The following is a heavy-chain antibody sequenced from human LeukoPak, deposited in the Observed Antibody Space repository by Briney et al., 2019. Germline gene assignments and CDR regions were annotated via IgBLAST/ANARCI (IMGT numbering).Heavy chain of an antibody. D-gene: IGHD6-13*01. V-gene: IGHV1-69*13. CDR3: ASGGPGYSSSWSSLSLYYLDY. CDR2: IIPIFGTA. J-gene: IGHJ4*02. CDR1: GGTFSSYA. Sequence: WASVKVSCKASGGTFSSYAISWVRQAPGQGLEWMGGIIPIFGTANYAQKFQGRVTITADESTSTAYMELSSLRSEDTAVYYCASGGPGYSSSWSSLSLYYLDYWGQGTLVTVSS.